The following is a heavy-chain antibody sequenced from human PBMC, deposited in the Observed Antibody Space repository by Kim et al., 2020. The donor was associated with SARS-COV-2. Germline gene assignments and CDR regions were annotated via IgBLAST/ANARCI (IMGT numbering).Heavy chain of an antibody. D-gene: IGHD2-2*01. CDR3: AKGDCSSISCYTTNY. V-gene: IGHV3-23*01. Sequence: DSVKGRFTISRDNSKNKLYLQMNSLRAEDTAVYYCAKGDCSSISCYTTNYWGRGTLVSVSS. J-gene: IGHJ4*02.